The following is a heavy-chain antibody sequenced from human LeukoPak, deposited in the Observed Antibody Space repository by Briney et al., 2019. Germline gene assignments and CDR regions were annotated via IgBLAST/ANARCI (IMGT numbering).Heavy chain of an antibody. CDR2: IYHSGST. V-gene: IGHV4-4*02. J-gene: IGHJ3*02. D-gene: IGHD4-17*01. CDR3: ARGGVGDVDAFDI. CDR1: GGSISSSNW. Sequence: SGTLSLTCAVPGGSISSSNWWSWVRQPPGKGLEWIGEIYHSGSTNYNPSLKSRVTISVDKSKNQFPLKLSSVTAADTAVYYCARGGVGDVDAFDIWVQGTMVTVSS.